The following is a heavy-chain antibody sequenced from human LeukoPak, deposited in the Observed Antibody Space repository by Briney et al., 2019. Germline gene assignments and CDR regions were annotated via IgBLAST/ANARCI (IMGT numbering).Heavy chain of an antibody. J-gene: IGHJ4*02. CDR3: ARARREMVDY. V-gene: IGHV4-38-2*02. CDR1: GYSISSGYY. Sequence: SETLSLTCTVSGYSISSGYYWGWIRQPPGKGLEWIGSIYHSGSTYYNPSLKSRATISVDTSKNQFSLKLSSVTAADTAVYYCARARREMVDYWGQGTLVTVSS. CDR2: IYHSGST. D-gene: IGHD5-24*01.